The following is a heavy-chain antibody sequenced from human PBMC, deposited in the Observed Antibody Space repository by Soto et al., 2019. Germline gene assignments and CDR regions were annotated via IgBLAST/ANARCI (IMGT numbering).Heavy chain of an antibody. CDR1: GFTFSTYS. Sequence: EVQLVESGGGLVQPGGSLRLSCAASGFTFSTYSMNWVRQAPGKGLEWVSYISSRSTTIYYADSVKGQFTISRDSAKNSLFRKRNTVGAEDTVVYYWGRGGFDIWGQGTMVTVSS. J-gene: IGHJ3*02. V-gene: IGHV3-48*01. CDR3: GRGGFDI. CDR2: ISSRSTTI. D-gene: IGHD3-16*01.